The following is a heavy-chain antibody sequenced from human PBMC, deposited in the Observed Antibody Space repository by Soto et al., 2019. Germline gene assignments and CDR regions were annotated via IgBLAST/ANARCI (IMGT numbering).Heavy chain of an antibody. J-gene: IGHJ4*02. CDR2: IGPESGAT. CDR3: GRGRSGQIVVFY. Sequence: GGPVKVSCKASGYTFTGHYIHWVRQAPEQGPEWMGEIGPESGATRYAQKFRGRVTMTMDSSITTVYMELKNLSPDDTAVYYCGRGRSGQIVVFYWGQGTPVTVSS. CDR1: GYTFTGHY. D-gene: IGHD3-3*01. V-gene: IGHV1-2*02.